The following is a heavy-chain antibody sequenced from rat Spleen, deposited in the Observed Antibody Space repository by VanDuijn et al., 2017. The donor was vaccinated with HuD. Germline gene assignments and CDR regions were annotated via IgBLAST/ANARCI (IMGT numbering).Heavy chain of an antibody. CDR3: TRQGIGRGLDY. CDR2: ISYDGYNT. V-gene: IGHV5-29*01. D-gene: IGHD1-5*01. Sequence: EVQLVESGGDLVQPGRSLKLSCATSGFTFSYYGMAWVRQAPTKGLEWVATISYDGYNTYYRDSVKGRFTISRHNAKSTLYLQMDSLRSEDTATYFCTRQGIGRGLDYWGQGVMVTVSS. CDR1: GFTFSYYG. J-gene: IGHJ2*01.